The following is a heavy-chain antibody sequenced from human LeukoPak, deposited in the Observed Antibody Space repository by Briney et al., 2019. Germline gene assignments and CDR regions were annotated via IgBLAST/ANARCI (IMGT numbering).Heavy chain of an antibody. V-gene: IGHV4-59*12. CDR3: ARDHTVVTPFRYYYYGMDV. Sequence: SETLSLTCTVSGGSISSYYWSWIRQPPGKGLEWIGYIYYSGSTNYNPSLKSRVTISVDTSKNQFSLKLSSVTAADTAVYYCARDHTVVTPFRYYYYGMDVWGQGTTVTVSS. J-gene: IGHJ6*02. CDR2: IYYSGST. D-gene: IGHD4-23*01. CDR1: GGSISSYY.